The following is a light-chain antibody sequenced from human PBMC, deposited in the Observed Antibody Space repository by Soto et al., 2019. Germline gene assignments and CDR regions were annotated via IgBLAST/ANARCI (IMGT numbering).Light chain of an antibody. CDR1: QSVSSSY. J-gene: IGKJ1*01. CDR3: QQYNNWPQT. Sequence: EIVLTQSPASLSVSPGERATLSCRASQSVSSSYLAWYQQKPGQAPRLLIYGASSRATGIPDRFSGSGSGTDFTLTISSLQSEDFAEYHCQQYNNWPQTFGQGTKVDIK. CDR2: GAS. V-gene: IGKV3D-15*01.